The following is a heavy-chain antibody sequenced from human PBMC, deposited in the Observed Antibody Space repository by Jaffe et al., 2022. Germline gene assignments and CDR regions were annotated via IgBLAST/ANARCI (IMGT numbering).Heavy chain of an antibody. V-gene: IGHV3-43D*04. CDR2: ISWDGGST. CDR3: AKDRSFGSGWNFDY. Sequence: EVQLVESGGVVVQPGGSLRLSCAASGFTFDDYAMHWVRQAPGKGLEWVSLISWDGGSTYYADSVKGRFTISRDNSKNSLYLQMNSLRAEDTALYYCAKDRSFGSGWNFDYWGQGTLVTVSS. CDR1: GFTFDDYA. J-gene: IGHJ4*02. D-gene: IGHD6-19*01.